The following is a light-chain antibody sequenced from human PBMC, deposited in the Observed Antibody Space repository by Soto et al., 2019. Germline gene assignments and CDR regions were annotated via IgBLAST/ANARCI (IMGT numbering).Light chain of an antibody. CDR2: DVS. CDR3: AAWDDSLSGFYWV. V-gene: IGLV2-11*01. CDR1: SSDVGGYNY. J-gene: IGLJ3*02. Sequence: QSALTQPRSVSGSPGQSVTISCTGTSSDVGGYNYVSWYQQHPGKAPKLMIYDVSKRPSGVPDRFSGSKSGTSASLAISGLRSEDEAHYYCAAWDDSLSGFYWVFGGGTKLTVL.